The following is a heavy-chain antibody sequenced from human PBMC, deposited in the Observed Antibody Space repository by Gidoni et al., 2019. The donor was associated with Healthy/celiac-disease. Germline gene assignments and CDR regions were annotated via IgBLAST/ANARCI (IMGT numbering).Heavy chain of an antibody. CDR2: INHSGST. Sequence: QVQLQQWGAGLLKPSETLSLTCAVYGGSFSGYYWSWIRQPPGKGLEWIGEINHSGSTNYNPSLKSRVTISVDTSKNQFSLKLSSVTAADTAVYYCARGYNWNNWFDPWGQGTLVTVSS. D-gene: IGHD1-20*01. CDR1: GGSFSGYY. CDR3: ARGYNWNNWFDP. J-gene: IGHJ5*02. V-gene: IGHV4-34*01.